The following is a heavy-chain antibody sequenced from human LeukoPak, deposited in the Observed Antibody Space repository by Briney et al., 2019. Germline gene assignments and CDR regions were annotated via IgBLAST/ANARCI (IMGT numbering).Heavy chain of an antibody. CDR1: GYTFTSYG. Sequence: ASVEVSCKASGYTFTSYGISWVRQAPGQGLEWMGGIIPIFGTANYAQKFQGRVTITADESTSTAYMELSSLRSEDTAVYYCARGGLLLRFLEWLLYWGQGTLVTVSS. CDR2: IIPIFGTA. CDR3: ARGGLLLRFLEWLLY. J-gene: IGHJ4*02. V-gene: IGHV1-69*13. D-gene: IGHD3-3*01.